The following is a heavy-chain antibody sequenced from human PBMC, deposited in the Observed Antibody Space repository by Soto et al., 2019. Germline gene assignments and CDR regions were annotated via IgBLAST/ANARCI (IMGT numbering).Heavy chain of an antibody. CDR3: ARVGYSNCLGLCLAFDY. D-gene: IGHD4-4*01. Sequence: QVQLQESGPGLVKPSQTLSLTCTVSGGSISSGDYYWSWIRQPPGKGLEWIGYIYYSGSTYYNPSLKSRVTISVDTSKNQFSLKLSSVTAADTGVYYCARVGYSNCLGLCLAFDYWGQGTLVTVSS. J-gene: IGHJ4*02. V-gene: IGHV4-30-4*01. CDR2: IYYSGST. CDR1: GGSISSGDYY.